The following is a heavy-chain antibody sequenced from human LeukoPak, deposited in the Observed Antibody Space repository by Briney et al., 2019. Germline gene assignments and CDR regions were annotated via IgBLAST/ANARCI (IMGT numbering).Heavy chain of an antibody. J-gene: IGHJ4*02. Sequence: PGGSLRLSCAASGFTFSSYSMNWVRQAPGKGLEWVSSISSSSSYIYYADSVKGRFTISRDNAKNSLYLQMNSLRAEDTAVYYCARDPNSSEATEDYWGQGTLVTVSS. D-gene: IGHD6-19*01. CDR1: GFTFSSYS. CDR2: ISSSSSYI. V-gene: IGHV3-21*01. CDR3: ARDPNSSEATEDY.